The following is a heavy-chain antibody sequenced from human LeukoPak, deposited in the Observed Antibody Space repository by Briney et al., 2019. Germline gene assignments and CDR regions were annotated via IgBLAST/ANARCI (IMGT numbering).Heavy chain of an antibody. Sequence: GGSLRLSCAASGFTFSDYYMSWIRQAPGKGLEWVSYCSSSSSTIYYAESVKGRFSISRDNAKNSLFLQMNSLRDDDTAIYYCARGAYDVMSGPDYWGQGTLVTVSS. J-gene: IGHJ4*02. CDR1: GFTFSDYY. CDR3: ARGAYDVMSGPDY. CDR2: CSSSSSTI. D-gene: IGHD3-3*01. V-gene: IGHV3-11*04.